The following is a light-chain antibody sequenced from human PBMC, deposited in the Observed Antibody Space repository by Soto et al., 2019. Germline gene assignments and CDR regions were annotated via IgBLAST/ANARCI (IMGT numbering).Light chain of an antibody. CDR3: PYYDSSLSDVV. CDR2: GNT. CDR1: TSNIGAGYN. Sequence: QSVLTQPPSVSGAPGQRVTISCTGSTSNIGAGYNVHWYQQLPGAAPKLLIYGNTNRPSGVPDRFSGSKSGTSASLAITGLQADDEAVFYCPYYDSSLSDVVFGGGTKLTVL. J-gene: IGLJ2*01. V-gene: IGLV1-40*01.